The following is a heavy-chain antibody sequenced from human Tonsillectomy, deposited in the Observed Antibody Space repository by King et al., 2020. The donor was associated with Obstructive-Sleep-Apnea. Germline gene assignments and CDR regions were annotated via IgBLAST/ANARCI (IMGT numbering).Heavy chain of an antibody. D-gene: IGHD5-18*01. CDR1: GGSISSYY. J-gene: IGHJ4*02. Sequence: QLQESGPGLVKPSETLSLTCTVSGGSISSYYWSWIRQPPGKGLEWIGDIYYSGSTNYNPSLKRRVTISVDTSKNQFSLKLSSVTAADTAVYYCARKTTAVAQYYFDYWGQGTLVTVSS. CDR3: ARKTTAVAQYYFDY. V-gene: IGHV4-59*01. CDR2: IYYSGST.